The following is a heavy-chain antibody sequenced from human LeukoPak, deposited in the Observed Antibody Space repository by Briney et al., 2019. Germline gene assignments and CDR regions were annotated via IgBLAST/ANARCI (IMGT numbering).Heavy chain of an antibody. CDR3: VRGQWNSIYYFDS. CDR2: TYYRSKFYN. D-gene: IGHD6-19*01. Sequence: PSQTLSLTCAISGDSVSRNNAGWNWIRQSPSRGLEWLGRTYYRSKFYNDYAVSVQSRITIDPDASRNQFSLQLNSVTPEDTAIYYCVRGQWNSIYYFDSWGQGTLVTVSS. CDR1: GDSVSRNNAG. J-gene: IGHJ4*02. V-gene: IGHV6-1*01.